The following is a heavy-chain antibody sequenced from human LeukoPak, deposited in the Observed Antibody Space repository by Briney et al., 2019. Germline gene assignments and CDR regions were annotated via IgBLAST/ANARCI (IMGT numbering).Heavy chain of an antibody. J-gene: IGHJ6*03. V-gene: IGHV3-30-3*01. D-gene: IGHD2-2*01. Sequence: PGRSLRLSCAASGFTFSSYAMHWVRQAPGKGLEWVAVISYDGSNKYYADSVKGRFTISRDNTKNTLYLQMNSLRAEDTAVYYCARDDIVVVPAAHIDNYYYYMDVWGKGTTVTVSS. CDR3: ARDDIVVVPAAHIDNYYYYMDV. CDR1: GFTFSSYA. CDR2: ISYDGSNK.